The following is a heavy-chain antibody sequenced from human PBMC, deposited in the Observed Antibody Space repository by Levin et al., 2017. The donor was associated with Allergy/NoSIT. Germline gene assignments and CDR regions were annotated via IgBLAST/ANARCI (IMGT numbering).Heavy chain of an antibody. CDR3: ARLRGILAAAAYFDY. CDR2: IYYSGST. V-gene: IGHV4-39*01. D-gene: IGHD6-13*01. CDR1: GGSISSSSYY. J-gene: IGHJ4*02. Sequence: SETLSLTCTVSGGSISSSSYYWGWIRQPPGKGLEWIGSIYYSGSTYYNPSLKSRVTISVDTSKNQFSLKLSSVTAADTAVYYCARLRGILAAAAYFDYWGQGTLVTVSS.